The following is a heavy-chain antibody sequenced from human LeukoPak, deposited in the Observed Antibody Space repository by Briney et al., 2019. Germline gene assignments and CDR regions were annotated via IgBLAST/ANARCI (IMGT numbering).Heavy chain of an antibody. CDR2: IYTSGST. CDR3: ARMTLRFPGGDNWFDP. D-gene: IGHD3-16*01. Sequence: PSETLSLTCTVSAGSISSGSYYWSWIRQPAGKGLEWIGRIYTSGSTNYNPSLKSRVTISVDTSKNQFSLKLSSVTAADTAVYYCARMTLRFPGGDNWFDPWGQGTLVTVSS. J-gene: IGHJ5*02. V-gene: IGHV4-61*02. CDR1: AGSISSGSYY.